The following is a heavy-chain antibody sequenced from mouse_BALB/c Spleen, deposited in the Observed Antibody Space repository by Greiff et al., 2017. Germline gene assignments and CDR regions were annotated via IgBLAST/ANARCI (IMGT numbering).Heavy chain of an antibody. Sequence: QVQLQQPGAELVRPGASVKLSCKASGYSFTSYWMNWVKQRPGQGLEWIGMIHPSDSETRLNQKFKDKGTLTVDKSSSTAYMQLSSLTSEDSAVYYCTTGAARATSFAYWGQGTLVTVSA. V-gene: IGHV1-74*01. J-gene: IGHJ3*01. CDR1: GYSFTSYW. CDR2: IHPSDSET. CDR3: TTGAARATSFAY. D-gene: IGHD3-1*01.